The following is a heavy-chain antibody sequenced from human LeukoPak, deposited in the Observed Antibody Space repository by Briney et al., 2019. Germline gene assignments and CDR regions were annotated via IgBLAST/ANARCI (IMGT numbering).Heavy chain of an antibody. Sequence: SETLSLTCTVSGGSISSYYWSWIRQPPGKGLEWIGYIYYSGSTNYNPSLKSRVTISVDTSKNQFSLKLSSVTAADTAVYYCARKVPLYSLDYWGQGTLVTVSS. J-gene: IGHJ4*02. CDR3: ARKVPLYSLDY. V-gene: IGHV4-59*12. CDR2: IYYSGST. D-gene: IGHD6-13*01. CDR1: GGSISSYY.